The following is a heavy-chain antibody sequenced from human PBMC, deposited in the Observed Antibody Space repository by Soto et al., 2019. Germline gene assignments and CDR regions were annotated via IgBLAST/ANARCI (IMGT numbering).Heavy chain of an antibody. CDR3: ARDRLMATAGTARHYFGLDV. Sequence: SETLSLTCTVSGGSIRSGGYYWSWVRQNPRRGLEWIGNTYYSGNTYYNPSLKSRLTISVDTSKNQFSLNLSSVTAADTAVYYCARDRLMATAGTARHYFGLDVWGQGTTVTVSS. J-gene: IGHJ6*02. D-gene: IGHD5-18*01. CDR2: TYYSGNT. CDR1: GGSIRSGGYY. V-gene: IGHV4-31*03.